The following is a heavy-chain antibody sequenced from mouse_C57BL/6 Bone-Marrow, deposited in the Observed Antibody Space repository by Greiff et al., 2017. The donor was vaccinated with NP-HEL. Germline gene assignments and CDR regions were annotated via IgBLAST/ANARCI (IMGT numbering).Heavy chain of an antibody. J-gene: IGHJ1*03. D-gene: IGHD1-1*01. CDR1: GYTFTSYW. CDR2: IDPSDSYT. Sequence: QVQLQQPGAELVRPGTSVKLSCKASGYTFTSYWMHWVKQRPGQGLEWIGVIDPSDSYTNYNQKFKGKATLTVDTSSSTAYMQLSSLTSEDSAVYYCAIITTVEGPRVDVWGTGTTVTVSS. CDR3: AIITTVEGPRVDV. V-gene: IGHV1-59*01.